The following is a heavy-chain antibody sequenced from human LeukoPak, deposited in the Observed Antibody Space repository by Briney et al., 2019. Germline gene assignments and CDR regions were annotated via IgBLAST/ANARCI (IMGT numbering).Heavy chain of an antibody. D-gene: IGHD1-26*01. V-gene: IGHV4-61*02. Sequence: SQTLSLTCTVSGGSISSGSYYWSWIRQPAGKGLEWIGRIYTSGSTNYNPSLKSRVTISVDTSKNQFSLKLSSVTAADTAVYYCARERIVVLDYWGQGTLVTVSS. CDR1: GGSISSGSYY. CDR2: IYTSGST. CDR3: ARERIVVLDY. J-gene: IGHJ4*02.